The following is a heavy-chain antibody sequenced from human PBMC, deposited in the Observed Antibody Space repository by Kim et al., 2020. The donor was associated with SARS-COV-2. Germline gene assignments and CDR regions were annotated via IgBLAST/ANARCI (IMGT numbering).Heavy chain of an antibody. CDR3: SRGPPLPSRYFDWLFRY. V-gene: IGHV4-34*01. D-gene: IGHD3-9*01. CDR2: INHSGST. CDR1: GGSFSGYY. J-gene: IGHJ4*02. Sequence: SETLSLTCAVYGGSFSGYYWSWIRQPPGKGLEWIGEINHSGSTNYNPSLKSRVTISVDTSKNQFSLKLSSVTAADTAVYYCSRGPPLPSRYFDWLFRYWGQGTLVTVSS.